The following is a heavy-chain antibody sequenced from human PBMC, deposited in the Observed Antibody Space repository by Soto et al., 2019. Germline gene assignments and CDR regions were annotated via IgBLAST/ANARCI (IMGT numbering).Heavy chain of an antibody. Sequence: LSLTCTVSGGSVSSGSYYWSWIRQPPGKGLEWIGYIYYSGSTNYNPSLKSRVTISVDTSKNQFSLKLSSVTAADTAVYYCASGYSSSWYIYWGQGTLVTVSS. CDR3: ASGYSSSWYIY. V-gene: IGHV4-61*01. D-gene: IGHD6-13*01. CDR1: GGSVSSGSYY. J-gene: IGHJ4*02. CDR2: IYYSGST.